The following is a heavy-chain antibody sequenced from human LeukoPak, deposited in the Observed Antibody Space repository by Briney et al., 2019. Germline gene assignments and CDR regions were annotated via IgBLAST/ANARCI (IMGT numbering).Heavy chain of an antibody. D-gene: IGHD2-2*01. V-gene: IGHV1-3*01. Sequence: ASVKVSCKASGYTFTSYAIHWVRQAPGQRLEWMGWISAGNGNTKYSQNFQGRVTFISNTSATTAFMELSSLRSEDTAVYYCARGYCSSTSCSSPGDYWGQGTLVTVSS. CDR1: GYTFTSYA. CDR2: ISAGNGNT. CDR3: ARGYCSSTSCSSPGDY. J-gene: IGHJ4*02.